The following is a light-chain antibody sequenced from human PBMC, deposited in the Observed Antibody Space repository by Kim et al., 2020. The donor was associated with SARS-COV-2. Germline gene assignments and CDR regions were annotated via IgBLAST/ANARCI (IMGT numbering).Light chain of an antibody. J-gene: IGKJ1*01. CDR3: QQYNSYSPPWT. Sequence: DIQMTQSPSTLSASVGDRVTITCRASQSISSWLAWYQQKPGKAPNLLIYTASSLESGVPSRFSGSGSGTEFTLTISSLQPDDFATYYCQQYNSYSPPWTFGQGTKVEIK. V-gene: IGKV1-5*03. CDR2: TAS. CDR1: QSISSW.